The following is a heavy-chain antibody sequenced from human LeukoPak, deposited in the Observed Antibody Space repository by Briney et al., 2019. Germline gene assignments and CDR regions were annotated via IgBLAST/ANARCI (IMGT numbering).Heavy chain of an antibody. Sequence: PGGSLRLSCAASGFTFSSYSMNWVRQAPGKGLEWVSCISSSSGYIDYADSVEGRFTISRDNAKNSLYLPMNSLRAEDTAVYYCARDGVAVVDAFDIWGQGTMVTVSS. CDR3: ARDGVAVVDAFDI. CDR2: ISSSSGYI. D-gene: IGHD3-3*01. V-gene: IGHV3-21*01. J-gene: IGHJ3*02. CDR1: GFTFSSYS.